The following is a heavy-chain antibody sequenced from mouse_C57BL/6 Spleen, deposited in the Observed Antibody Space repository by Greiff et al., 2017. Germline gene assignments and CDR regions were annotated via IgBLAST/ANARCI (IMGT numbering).Heavy chain of an antibody. CDR1: EYEFPSHD. Sequence: EVQGVESGGGLVQPGESLKLSCESNEYEFPSHDMSWVRKTPEKRLELVAAINSDGGSTYYPDTMERRFIISRDNTKKTLYLQMSSLRSEETAWYYCARYSNYLAWFAYWGQGTLVTVSA. J-gene: IGHJ3*01. CDR3: ARYSNYLAWFAY. D-gene: IGHD2-5*01. V-gene: IGHV5-2*01. CDR2: INSDGGST.